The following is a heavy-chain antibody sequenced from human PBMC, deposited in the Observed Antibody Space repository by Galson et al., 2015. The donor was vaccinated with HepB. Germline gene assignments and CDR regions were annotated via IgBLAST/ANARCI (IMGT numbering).Heavy chain of an antibody. Sequence: LSLTCTVSGGSISSYYWSWIRQPPGKGLEWIGYIYYSGSTNYNPSLKSRVTISVDTSKNQFSLKLSSVTAADTAVYYCARDTGDGWFDPWGQGTLVTVSS. J-gene: IGHJ5*02. D-gene: IGHD7-27*01. CDR3: ARDTGDGWFDP. V-gene: IGHV4-59*01. CDR1: GGSISSYY. CDR2: IYYSGST.